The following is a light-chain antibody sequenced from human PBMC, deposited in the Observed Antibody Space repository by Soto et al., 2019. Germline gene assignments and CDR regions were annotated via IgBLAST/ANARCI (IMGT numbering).Light chain of an antibody. CDR1: QSVSNNY. CDR2: GAY. V-gene: IGKV3-11*01. J-gene: IGKJ4*01. Sequence: EIVLTLSPGTLSLSPGERATPPSRAGQSVSNNYLAWYQQKPRQAPRLIIYGAYNRATGIPARFSGSGSGTDFTLTISSLEPEDFAVYYCQQRSNWPPLTFGGGTKVDIK. CDR3: QQRSNWPPLT.